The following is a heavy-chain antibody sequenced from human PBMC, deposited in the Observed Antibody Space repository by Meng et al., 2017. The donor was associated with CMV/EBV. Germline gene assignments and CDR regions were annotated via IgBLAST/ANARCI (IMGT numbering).Heavy chain of an antibody. J-gene: IGHJ4*02. CDR1: GGSISSGDYY. CDR3: ARVGRTSCYDY. CDR2: IYYSGST. V-gene: IGHV4-30-4*01. Sequence: VRRRGSAPGWLKPPQTLSLTCTVSGGSISSGDYYWRWTRQPPGKGLEWVGYIYYSGSTYYNPSLKSRVTISVDTSKNQFSLKLSSVTAADTAVYYCARVGRTSCYDYWGQGTLVTVSS. D-gene: IGHD2-2*01.